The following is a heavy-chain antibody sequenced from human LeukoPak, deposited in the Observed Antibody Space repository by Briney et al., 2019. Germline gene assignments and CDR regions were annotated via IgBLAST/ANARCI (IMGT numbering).Heavy chain of an antibody. V-gene: IGHV3-33*01. CDR2: IWYDGSNK. D-gene: IGHD1-1*01. J-gene: IGHJ4*02. Sequence: PGGSLRLSCAASGFTFSSYGMHWVRQAPGKGLEWVAVIWYDGSNKYYADSVKGRFTISRDNSKNTLYLQMNSLRAEDTAVYYCARGQRASDTLDYFDYWGQGTLVTVSS. CDR3: ARGQRASDTLDYFDY. CDR1: GFTFSSYG.